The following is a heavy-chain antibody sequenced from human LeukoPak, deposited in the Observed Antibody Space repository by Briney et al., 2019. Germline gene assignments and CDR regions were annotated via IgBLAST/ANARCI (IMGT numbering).Heavy chain of an antibody. V-gene: IGHV3-21*01. Sequence: GGSLRLSCAASGFTFSSYSMNWVRQAPGKGLEWVSSISSSSYIYYADSVKGRFTISRDNAKNSLYLQMNSLRAEDTAVYYCARDLFVGYVYYFDYWGQGTLVTVSS. J-gene: IGHJ4*02. CDR2: ISSSSYI. CDR3: ARDLFVGYVYYFDY. D-gene: IGHD3-3*01. CDR1: GFTFSSYS.